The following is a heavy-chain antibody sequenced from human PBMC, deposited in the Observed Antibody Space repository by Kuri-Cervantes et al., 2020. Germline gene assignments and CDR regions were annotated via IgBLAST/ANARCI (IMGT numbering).Heavy chain of an antibody. D-gene: IGHD2-15*01. CDR2: ISSSGSTI. CDR3: ARPGGYCSGGSCYVAAFDI. Sequence: GGSLRLSCAASGFTFSDYYMSWIRQAPGKGLEWVSYISSSGSTIYYADSVKGRFTISRDNAKNSLYLHMNSLRAEDTAVYYCARPGGYCSGGSCYVAAFDIWGQGTMVTVSS. J-gene: IGHJ3*02. CDR1: GFTFSDYY. V-gene: IGHV3-11*01.